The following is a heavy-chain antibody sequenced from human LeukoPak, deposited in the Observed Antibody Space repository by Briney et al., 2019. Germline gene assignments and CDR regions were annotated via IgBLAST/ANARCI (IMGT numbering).Heavy chain of an antibody. J-gene: IGHJ4*02. V-gene: IGHV1-2*02. CDR1: GYTFSDYY. D-gene: IGHD2-15*01. CDR2: IHSDSGGT. Sequence: ASVKVSCKASGYTFSDYYIHWVRQAPGQGLEWMGWIHSDSGGTKYAQHFHGRVTMTRETSISTAYMELSRLRSDDMAVYYCARGAPLHCNGYNCYLYYFDYWGQGTLVTVSS. CDR3: ARGAPLHCNGYNCYLYYFDY.